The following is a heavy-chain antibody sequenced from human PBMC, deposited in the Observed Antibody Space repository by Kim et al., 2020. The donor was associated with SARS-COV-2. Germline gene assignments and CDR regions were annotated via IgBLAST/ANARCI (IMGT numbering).Heavy chain of an antibody. CDR2: ISESGGTT. Sequence: GGSLRLSCAASGLTFSNYPMSWVRQAPGKGLEWVSTISESGGTTYFADSVEGRFTISRDNSNNTLYLQMNSLRAEDTALYYCAKGYRGGLNYYDSWGQGTLVTVSS. CDR1: GLTFSNYP. V-gene: IGHV3-23*01. D-gene: IGHD2-15*01. J-gene: IGHJ4*02. CDR3: AKGYRGGLNYYDS.